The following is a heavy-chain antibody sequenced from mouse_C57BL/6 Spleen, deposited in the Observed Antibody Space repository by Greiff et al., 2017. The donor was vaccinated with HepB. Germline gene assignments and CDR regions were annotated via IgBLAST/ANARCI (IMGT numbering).Heavy chain of an antibody. J-gene: IGHJ4*01. V-gene: IGHV1-15*01. CDR3: TRADGYAMDY. CDR2: IYPETGGT. D-gene: IGHD2-3*01. Sequence: QVQLKESGAELVRPGASVTLSCKASGYTFTDYEMHWVKQTPGHGLEWIGAIYPETGGTAYNQKFKGKAILTADKSSSTAYMELRSLTSEDSAVYYCTRADGYAMDYWGQGTSVTVSS. CDR1: GYTFTDYE.